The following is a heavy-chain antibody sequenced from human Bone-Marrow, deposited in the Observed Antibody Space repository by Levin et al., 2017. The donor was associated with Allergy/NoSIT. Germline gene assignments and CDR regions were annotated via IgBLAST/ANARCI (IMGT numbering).Heavy chain of an antibody. CDR1: GFTFSNYG. CDR2: ISYHGSDK. Sequence: GGSLRLSCAASGFTFSNYGMHWVRQAPGKGLEWVAVISYHGSDKAYVDSVKDRFSISRDNSKNTLHLQMNSLRADDTAVYYCAKDVGNVGGQIIIWRGYSDYWGQGTLVTVSS. V-gene: IGHV3-30*18. J-gene: IGHJ4*02. D-gene: IGHD3-10*01. CDR3: AKDVGNVGGQIIIWRGYSDY.